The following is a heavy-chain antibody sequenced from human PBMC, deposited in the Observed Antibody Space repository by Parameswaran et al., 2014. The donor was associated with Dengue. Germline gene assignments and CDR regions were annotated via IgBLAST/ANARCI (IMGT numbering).Heavy chain of an antibody. CDR3: ARGMDYYYNMDV. CDR2: INPNSGVT. Sequence: WVRQAPGQGLEWMGWINPNSGVTNYAQKFQGRVTMTRDTSINTAYMELSRLRSDDTAVYHCARGMDYYYNMDVWGQGTTVTVSS. J-gene: IGHJ6*02. V-gene: IGHV1-2*02.